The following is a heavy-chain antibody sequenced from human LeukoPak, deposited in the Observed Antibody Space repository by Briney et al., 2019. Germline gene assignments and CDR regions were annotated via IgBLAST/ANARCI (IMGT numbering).Heavy chain of an antibody. D-gene: IGHD3-16*01. CDR2: IYYSGST. CDR1: GGSISSGGYY. J-gene: IGHJ4*02. CDR3: ARVGGGFEGYFDC. Sequence: SETLSLTCTVSGGSISSGGYYWSWIRQHPGKGLEWIGYIYYSGSTYYNPSLKSRVTISVDTSKNQFSLKLSSVTAADTAVYYCARVGGGFEGYFDCWGQGTLVTVSS. V-gene: IGHV4-31*03.